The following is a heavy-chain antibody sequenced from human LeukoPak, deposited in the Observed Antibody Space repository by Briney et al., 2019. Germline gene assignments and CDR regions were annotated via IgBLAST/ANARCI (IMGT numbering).Heavy chain of an antibody. CDR1: GFTFSSYA. J-gene: IGHJ6*04. V-gene: IGHV3-30-3*01. CDR3: ARDLDDILTGAYYYYYGMDG. CDR2: ISYDGSNK. Sequence: GGSLRLSCAASGFTFSSYAMHWVRQAPGKGLEWVAVISYDGSNKYYADSVKGRFTISRDNSKNTLYLQMNSLRAEDTAVYYCARDLDDILTGAYYYYYGMDGWGKGTTVSVCS. D-gene: IGHD3-9*01.